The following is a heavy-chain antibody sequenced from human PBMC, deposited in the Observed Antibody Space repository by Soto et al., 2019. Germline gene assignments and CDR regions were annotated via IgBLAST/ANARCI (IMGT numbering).Heavy chain of an antibody. J-gene: IGHJ6*02. CDR1: VFTFSRFS. V-gene: IGHV3-30-3*01. D-gene: IGHD3-10*02. Sequence: GSLRLSCAASVFTFSRFSMHWVRQAPGKGLAWVAVISYDGSSTHYAESVKGRFNISRDDSKNTVYLQMNNLRGEDSAVYYCARDHGMFLSYYYYGMDVWGQGTTVTVSS. CDR2: ISYDGSST. CDR3: ARDHGMFLSYYYYGMDV.